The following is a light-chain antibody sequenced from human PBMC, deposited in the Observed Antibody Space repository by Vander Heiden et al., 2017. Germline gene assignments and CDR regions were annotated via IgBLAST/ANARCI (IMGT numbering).Light chain of an antibody. CDR2: SNN. CDR1: SCNIGSNT. CDR3: AAWDDSLNGVV. Sequence: QSVLTQPPSASGTPGQRVAISCSGSSCNIGSNTVNWYQQLPRTAPKLLIYSNNQRPSGVPDRFSGSKSGTSASLAISGLQSEDEADYYCAAWDDSLNGVVFGGGTKLTVL. V-gene: IGLV1-44*01. J-gene: IGLJ2*01.